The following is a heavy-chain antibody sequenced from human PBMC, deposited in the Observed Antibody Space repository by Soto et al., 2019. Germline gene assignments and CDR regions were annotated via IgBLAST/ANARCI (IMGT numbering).Heavy chain of an antibody. D-gene: IGHD2-2*01. V-gene: IGHV3-23*01. J-gene: IGHJ6*03. CDR3: AKTPYQLLSGPYYYYYYMDV. CDR1: GFTFSSYA. CDR2: ISGSGGST. Sequence: GGSLRLSCAASGFTFSSYAMSWVRQAPGKGLEWVSAISGSGGSTYYADSVKGRFTISRDNSKNTLYLQMNSLRAEDTAVYYCAKTPYQLLSGPYYYYYYMDVWGKGTTVTVSS.